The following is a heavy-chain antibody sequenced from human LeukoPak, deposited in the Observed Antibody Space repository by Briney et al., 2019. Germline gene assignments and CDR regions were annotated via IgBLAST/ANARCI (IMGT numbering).Heavy chain of an antibody. J-gene: IGHJ4*02. Sequence: SETLSLTCTVSGYSISSGYYWGWIRQPPGKGLEWIGSIYHSGSTYYNPSLKSRVTISVDTSKNQFSLKLSSVTAADTAVYYCARGPIVRLGELSSFDYWGQGTLVTVSS. CDR3: ARGPIVRLGELSSFDY. CDR2: IYHSGST. D-gene: IGHD3-16*02. CDR1: GYSISSGYY. V-gene: IGHV4-38-2*02.